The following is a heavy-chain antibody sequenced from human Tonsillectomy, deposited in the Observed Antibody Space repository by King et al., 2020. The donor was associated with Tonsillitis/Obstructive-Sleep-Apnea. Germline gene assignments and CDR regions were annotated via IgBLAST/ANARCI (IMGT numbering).Heavy chain of an antibody. J-gene: IGHJ5*02. V-gene: IGHV4-34*01. CDR3: ARGFGITLFYNWFDP. D-gene: IGHD1-14*01. CDR1: GGSFSGYY. Sequence: VQLQQWGAGLLKPSETLSLTCAVYGGSFSGYYWTWLRQPPGKGLEWIGQINRSGSTQYNPSLKSRVTISADTSKNQISLNLSSVTAADTAVYYCARGFGITLFYNWFDPWGQGTLVTVSS. CDR2: INRSGST.